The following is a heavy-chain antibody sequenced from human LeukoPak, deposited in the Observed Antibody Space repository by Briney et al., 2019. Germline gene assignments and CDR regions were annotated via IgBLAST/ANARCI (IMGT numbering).Heavy chain of an antibody. CDR1: GVSFSGYY. Sequence: SETLSLTCAVYGVSFSGYYWSWIRQPPGKGLEWHGEINHSGSTNYNPSLKSRVTISVDTSKNQFSLKLSSVTAADTAVYYCARRGITMVRGVTRRYNWFDPWGQGTLVTVSA. CDR3: ARRGITMVRGVTRRYNWFDP. J-gene: IGHJ5*02. D-gene: IGHD3-10*01. CDR2: INHSGST. V-gene: IGHV4-34*01.